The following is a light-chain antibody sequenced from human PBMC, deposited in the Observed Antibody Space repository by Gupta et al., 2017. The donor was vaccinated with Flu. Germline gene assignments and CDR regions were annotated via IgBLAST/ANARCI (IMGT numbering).Light chain of an antibody. CDR1: QSVSSY. Sequence: ERATLSCRASQSVSSYLAWYQQKPGQAPRLLIYDASNRATGIPARFSGSGSGTDFTLTISSLEPEDFAVYYCQQRSNWPPATFGQGTKVEIK. J-gene: IGKJ1*01. CDR2: DAS. CDR3: QQRSNWPPAT. V-gene: IGKV3-11*01.